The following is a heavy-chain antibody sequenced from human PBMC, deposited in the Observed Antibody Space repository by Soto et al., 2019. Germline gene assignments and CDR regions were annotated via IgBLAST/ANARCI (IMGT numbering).Heavy chain of an antibody. D-gene: IGHD6-19*01. J-gene: IGHJ4*02. CDR1: GFTFSSYW. Sequence: EVLLVESGGDLVQPGGSLRLSCAASGFTFSSYWMTWVRQAPGKGLEWVATIGRGGSVKHYMDSVQGRFTISRDDPKNSVYLQMNSLRADDTAVYYCVGSSGWIFDNWGQGTLVTVSS. V-gene: IGHV3-7*03. CDR3: VGSSGWIFDN. CDR2: IGRGGSVK.